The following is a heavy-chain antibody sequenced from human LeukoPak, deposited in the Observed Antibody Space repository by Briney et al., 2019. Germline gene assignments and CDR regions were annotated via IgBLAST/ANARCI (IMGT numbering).Heavy chain of an antibody. D-gene: IGHD3-9*01. CDR3: ARDRRQRDTLTPDAFDI. CDR1: GFTFSSYA. Sequence: GRSLRLSCAASGFTFSSYAMHWVRQAPGKGLEWVAVISYDGSNKYYADSVKGRFTISRDNSKNTLYLQMNSLRAEDTAVYYCARDRRQRDTLTPDAFDIWGQGTMVTVSS. CDR2: ISYDGSNK. J-gene: IGHJ3*02. V-gene: IGHV3-30*01.